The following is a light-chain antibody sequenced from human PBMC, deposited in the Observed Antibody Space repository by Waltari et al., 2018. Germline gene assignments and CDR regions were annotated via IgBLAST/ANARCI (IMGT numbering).Light chain of an antibody. CDR2: DAS. Sequence: DIQMTQSPSFLSASVGDRVTISCQASRDINNFLNWYQQKPGKAPKLLIYDASNLEIAVPSRFSGRGSGTHFTLTIISLQPEDVATYYCQQYDDFPPYTFGQGTKVEIK. J-gene: IGKJ2*01. CDR3: QQYDDFPPYT. CDR1: RDINNF. V-gene: IGKV1-33*01.